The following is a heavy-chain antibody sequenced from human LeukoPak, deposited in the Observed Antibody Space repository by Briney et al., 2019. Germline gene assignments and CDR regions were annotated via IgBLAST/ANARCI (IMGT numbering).Heavy chain of an antibody. J-gene: IGHJ4*02. Sequence: PGGSLRLSCAASGFTFSSYWMSWVRQAPGKGLEWVANIKQDGSEKYYVDSVKGRFTISRDNAKNSLYLQMNSLRAEDTAVYYCAGGYDYVWGSYRFRVPDHWGQGTLVTVSS. CDR2: IKQDGSEK. CDR3: AGGYDYVWGSYRFRVPDH. D-gene: IGHD3-16*02. V-gene: IGHV3-7*04. CDR1: GFTFSSYW.